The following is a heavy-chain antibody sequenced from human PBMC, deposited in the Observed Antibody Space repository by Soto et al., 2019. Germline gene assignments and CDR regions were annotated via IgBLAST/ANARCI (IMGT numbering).Heavy chain of an antibody. CDR2: ISYDGSNK. CDR1: GFTFSSYG. D-gene: IGHD3-9*01. Sequence: QVQLVESGGGVVQPGRSLRLSCAASGFTFSSYGMHWVRQAPGKGLEWVAVISYDGSNKYYADSVKGRFTISRDKSKNTLLLQMNIPRAEDTAVYYWAKDRNDILTGYPDHWGQGTLVTVSS. J-gene: IGHJ4*02. CDR3: AKDRNDILTGYPDH. V-gene: IGHV3-30*18.